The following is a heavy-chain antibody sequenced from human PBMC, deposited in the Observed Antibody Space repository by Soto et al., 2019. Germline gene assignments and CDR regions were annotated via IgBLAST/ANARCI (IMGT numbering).Heavy chain of an antibody. CDR3: ARAGAATHSDY. CDR2: MYYSGST. CDR1: GGSISSYY. J-gene: IGHJ4*02. Sequence: QVQLQESGPGLVRPSETLSLTCTVSGGSISSYYCSWIRQPPGKGLEWIGYMYYSGSTNYNPSLKSRVTISVDTSKNQFSLKLSSVTAADTAVYYCARAGAATHSDYWGQGTLVTVSS. V-gene: IGHV4-59*01. D-gene: IGHD2-15*01.